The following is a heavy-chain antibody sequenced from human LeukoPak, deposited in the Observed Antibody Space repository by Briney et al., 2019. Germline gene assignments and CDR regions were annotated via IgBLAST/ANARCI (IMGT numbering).Heavy chain of an antibody. CDR3: AREGYYSSSWPASDY. J-gene: IGHJ4*02. D-gene: IGHD6-13*01. CDR1: GYSISSGYY. V-gene: IGHV4-38-2*02. Sequence: SETLSLTCAVSGYSISSGYYWGWIRQPPGKGLEWIGRIYHSGSTYYNPSLKSRVTISVGTSKNQFSLKLSSVTAADTAVYYCAREGYYSSSWPASDYWGQGTLVTVSS. CDR2: IYHSGST.